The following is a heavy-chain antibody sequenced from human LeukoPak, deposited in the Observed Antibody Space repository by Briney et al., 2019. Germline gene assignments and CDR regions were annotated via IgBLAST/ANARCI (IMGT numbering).Heavy chain of an antibody. CDR3: ARLYGSGYYYYGMDV. CDR2: IYYSGSP. CDR1: GGSISSYY. J-gene: IGHJ6*02. D-gene: IGHD3-10*01. V-gene: IGHV4-59*01. Sequence: SETLSLTCSVSGGSISSYYWNWIRQPPGKGLEWIGYIYYSGSPNYNPSLKSRVSISVDTSKNQFFLRLTSVSAADTVVYYCARLYGSGYYYYGMDVWGQGTTVTVSS.